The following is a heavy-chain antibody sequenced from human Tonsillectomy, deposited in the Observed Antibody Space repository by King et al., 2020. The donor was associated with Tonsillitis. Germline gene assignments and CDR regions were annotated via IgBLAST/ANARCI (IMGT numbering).Heavy chain of an antibody. CDR2: IKEDGSDK. Sequence: VQLVESGGGLVQPGGSLRLSCAVSGFTFSRYWMSWVRQAPGKGLEWVANIKEDGSDKHYVDSVKGRFTISRDNAKNSLFLQMKSLRAEDTAVYYCATEGGRSGSGYWGQGTLVTVSS. CDR3: ATEGGRSGSGY. V-gene: IGHV3-7*01. J-gene: IGHJ4*02. D-gene: IGHD3-10*01. CDR1: GFTFSRYW.